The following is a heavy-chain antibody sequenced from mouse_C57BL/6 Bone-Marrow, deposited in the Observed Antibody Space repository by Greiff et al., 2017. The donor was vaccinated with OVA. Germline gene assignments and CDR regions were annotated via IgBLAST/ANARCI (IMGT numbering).Heavy chain of an antibody. Sequence: QVQLQQSGAELARPGASVKLSCKASGYTFTSYGISWVKQRTGQGLEWIGEIYPRSGNTYYNEKFKDKATLTADKSSSTAYMELRSLTSEDSAVYFCARRYYCGSSYDPWIAYWGQGTLVTVSA. CDR3: ARRYYCGSSYDPWIAY. J-gene: IGHJ3*01. D-gene: IGHD1-1*01. CDR2: IYPRSGNT. V-gene: IGHV1-81*01. CDR1: GYTFTSYG.